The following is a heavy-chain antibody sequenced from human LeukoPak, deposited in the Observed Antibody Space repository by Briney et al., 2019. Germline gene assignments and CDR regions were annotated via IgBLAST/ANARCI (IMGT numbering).Heavy chain of an antibody. Sequence: SETLSLTCTVSGGSSSSYYWCWIRQPPGKGLEWIGYIYRTGSTNYNPSLKSRVTITPDTSKNQFSLRLTSATAADTAVYYCAREGTYGWHNWFDPWGQGTLVTVSS. CDR2: IYRTGST. V-gene: IGHV4-59*01. CDR3: AREGTYGWHNWFDP. D-gene: IGHD6-19*01. CDR1: GGSSSSYY. J-gene: IGHJ5*02.